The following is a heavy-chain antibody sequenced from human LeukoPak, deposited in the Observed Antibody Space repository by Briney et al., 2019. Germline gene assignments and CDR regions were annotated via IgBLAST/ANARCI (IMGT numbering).Heavy chain of an antibody. Sequence: SEILSLTCAVYAGSFSAYYWSWIRQPPWKGLEWLAEINHSGSTNYNPSLKSRVTISVDTSKNQFSLKLSSVTAADTAVYYCARGPYAYVWGSYRYNYFDYWGQGTLVTVSS. CDR3: ARGPYAYVWGSYRYNYFDY. V-gene: IGHV4-34*01. CDR1: AGSFSAYY. J-gene: IGHJ4*02. D-gene: IGHD3-16*02. CDR2: INHSGST.